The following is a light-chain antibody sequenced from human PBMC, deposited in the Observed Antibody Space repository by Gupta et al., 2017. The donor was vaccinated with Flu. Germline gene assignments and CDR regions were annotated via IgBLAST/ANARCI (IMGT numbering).Light chain of an antibody. CDR3: QSYEV. Sequence: SPGKTVTPAGTRSSGSIASNYVQWYQQRPGTSPTTVIYEENQRPSGVPDRFSGSIDSSSNAASLTIAGLKNEDEADDYCQSYEVFGGGTKLTVL. J-gene: IGLJ2*01. V-gene: IGLV6-57*01. CDR1: SGSIASNY. CDR2: EEN.